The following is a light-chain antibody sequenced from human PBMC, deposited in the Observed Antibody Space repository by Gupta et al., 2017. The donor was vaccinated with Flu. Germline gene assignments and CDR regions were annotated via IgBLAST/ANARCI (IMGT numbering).Light chain of an antibody. J-gene: IGKJ1*01. CDR1: QGISNY. CDR3: QKYNSYPWT. Sequence: DLHMTHPPSSLPASIGDRVTITCRASQGISNYLAWYQQKPGKVPKLLIYAASTLQSGVPSRFSGSGSGTDFTLTISSLQPEDFATYYCQKYNSYPWTFGQGTKVEIK. V-gene: IGKV1-27*01. CDR2: AAS.